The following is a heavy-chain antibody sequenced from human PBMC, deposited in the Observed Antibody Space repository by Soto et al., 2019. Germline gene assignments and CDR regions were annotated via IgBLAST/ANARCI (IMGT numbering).Heavy chain of an antibody. J-gene: IGHJ6*02. D-gene: IGHD3-16*01. Sequence: SVKVSCNASGGTFSSGFISWVRQAPGQGLEGVGGTIARFGSANCAQKFQGRVTITADRFTSTVYMELSSLTSEDTATYYCARDQDSDNYVYAGSQEPYGMDVWGQGTTVTVSS. V-gene: IGHV1-69*06. CDR1: GGTFSSGF. CDR2: TIARFGSA. CDR3: ARDQDSDNYVYAGSQEPYGMDV.